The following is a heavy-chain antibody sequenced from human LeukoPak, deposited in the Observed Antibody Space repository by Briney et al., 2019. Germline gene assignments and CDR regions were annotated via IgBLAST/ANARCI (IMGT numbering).Heavy chain of an antibody. D-gene: IGHD6-13*01. Sequence: SVKVSCKASGGTFSSYAISWVRQAPGQGLEWMGGIIPIFGTANYAQKFQGRVTITADESTSTAYMELSSLRSEDTAVYYCARVESSSWYEMRWFDPWGQGTLVTVSS. V-gene: IGHV1-69*13. CDR1: GGTFSSYA. J-gene: IGHJ5*02. CDR2: IIPIFGTA. CDR3: ARVESSSWYEMRWFDP.